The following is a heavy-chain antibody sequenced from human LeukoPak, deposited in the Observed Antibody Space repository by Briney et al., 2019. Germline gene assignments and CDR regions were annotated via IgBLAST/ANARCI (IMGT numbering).Heavy chain of an antibody. J-gene: IGHJ4*02. V-gene: IGHV3-23*01. CDR2: SSGIGGIT. CDR3: ATDPPSLGDSPEYYFAY. Sequence: PGGALRLSCAASGFTFSDYARSWVRHAPGEGRECGSASSGIGGITYYADSVKSRFTISRDNSKNTLYLQMNRLRVEDPAVYYCATDPPSLGDSPEYYFAYSGQGTLVTAS. CDR1: GFTFSDYA. D-gene: IGHD3-22*01.